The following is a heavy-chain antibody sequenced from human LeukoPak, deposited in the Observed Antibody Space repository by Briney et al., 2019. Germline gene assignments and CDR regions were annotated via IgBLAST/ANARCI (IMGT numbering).Heavy chain of an antibody. V-gene: IGHV3-64D*06. J-gene: IGHJ4*02. D-gene: IGHD2-2*01. CDR1: GFTFSSYA. CDR2: ISSNGGST. Sequence: PGGSLRLSCSASGFTFSSYAMHWVRQAPGKGLEYVSAISSNGGSTYYADSVKGRFTISRDSSKNTLYLQMSSLRAEDTAVYYCVKDRVVPAAILDYWGQGTLVTVSS. CDR3: VKDRVVPAAILDY.